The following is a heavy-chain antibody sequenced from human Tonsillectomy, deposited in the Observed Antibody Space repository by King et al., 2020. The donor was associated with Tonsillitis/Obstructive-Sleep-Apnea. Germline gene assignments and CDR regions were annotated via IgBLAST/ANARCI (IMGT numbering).Heavy chain of an antibody. Sequence: QLVQSGAEVKKPGASVKVSCKSSGYTFAGYYMHWVRQAPGQGLEWIGRISPDSGATNYAQRFQGRVTMTRDTSIDTAYMELSGLRSDDTAVYYCATLGFSELLSYFDYWGQGTLVTVSS. D-gene: IGHD3-10*01. CDR3: ATLGFSELLSYFDY. CDR2: ISPDSGAT. J-gene: IGHJ4*02. CDR1: GYTFAGYY. V-gene: IGHV1-2*06.